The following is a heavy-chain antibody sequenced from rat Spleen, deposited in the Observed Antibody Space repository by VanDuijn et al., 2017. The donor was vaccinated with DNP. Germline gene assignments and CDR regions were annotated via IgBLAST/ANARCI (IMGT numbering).Heavy chain of an antibody. CDR1: GFTFSDYN. CDR2: TSPSGGST. J-gene: IGHJ2*01. V-gene: IGHV5-25*01. Sequence: EVQLVESGGGLVQPGRSLRLSCAASGFTFSDYNMAWVRQAPTKGLEWVASTSPSGGSTYYRDSVKGRFTISRDNAKSTLYLQMDSLRSEDTATYYCARGNYPGINTFDYWGQGVMVTVSS. CDR3: ARGNYPGINTFDY. D-gene: IGHD1-4*01.